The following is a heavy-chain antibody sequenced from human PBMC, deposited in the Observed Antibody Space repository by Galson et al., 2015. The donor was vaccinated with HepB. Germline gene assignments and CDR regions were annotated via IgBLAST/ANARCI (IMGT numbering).Heavy chain of an antibody. CDR3: ERIPYYYVSSYYYVDY. Sequence: PALVKPTQTLTLTCTFSGFSLSTSGMCVSWIRQPQGKAMEWLELIDWDDDKYYSTSLKTRLTISKDTSKNQVVLTMTNMDPVDKATYYCERIPYYYVSSYYYVDYLVQGTLVTVSS. D-gene: IGHD3-22*01. CDR1: GFSLSTSGMC. V-gene: IGHV2-70*01. CDR2: IDWDDDK. J-gene: IGHJ4*02.